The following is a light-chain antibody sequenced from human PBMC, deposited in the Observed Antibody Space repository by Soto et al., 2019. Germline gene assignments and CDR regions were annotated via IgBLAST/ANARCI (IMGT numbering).Light chain of an antibody. CDR3: QQYGDSPLT. CDR2: GAS. CDR1: QSVSSDY. J-gene: IGKJ4*01. Sequence: EIVLTQSPGTPSLSPGERATLSCRASQSVSSDYLAWYQQKPGQAPRLLIYGASSRDTGIPDRFSGSGSGTDFTLTISRLEPEDFALYYCQQYGDSPLTFGGGTKVEIK. V-gene: IGKV3-20*01.